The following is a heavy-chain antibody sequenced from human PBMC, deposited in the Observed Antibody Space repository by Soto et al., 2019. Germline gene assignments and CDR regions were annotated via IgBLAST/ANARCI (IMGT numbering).Heavy chain of an antibody. CDR2: IYHSGST. CDR1: GGSISSSNW. CDR3: ARQAIVIIPAGGGLDY. D-gene: IGHD2-2*01. Sequence: WETLSLTCAVSGGSISSSNWWSWVRQPPGKGLEWIGEIYHSGSTNYNPSLKSRVTISVDKSKNQFSLNLSSVTAADTAVYYCARQAIVIIPAGGGLDYCGQVTLLTFSS. J-gene: IGHJ4*02. V-gene: IGHV4-4*02.